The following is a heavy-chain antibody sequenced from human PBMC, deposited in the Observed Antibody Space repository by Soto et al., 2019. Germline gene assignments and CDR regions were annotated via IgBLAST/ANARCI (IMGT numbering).Heavy chain of an antibody. CDR1: GGTFSSYS. J-gene: IGHJ6*02. CDR2: IIPIFGTA. V-gene: IGHV1-69*13. D-gene: IGHD1-26*01. CDR3: ARVFLEGELPPHYYYYYGMDV. Sequence: SVKVSCKASGGTFSSYSISWVRQAPGQGLEWMGGIIPIFGTANYAQKFQGRVTITADESTSTAYMELSSLSSEDTAVYYCARVFLEGELPPHYYYYYGMDVWGQGTTVTVSS.